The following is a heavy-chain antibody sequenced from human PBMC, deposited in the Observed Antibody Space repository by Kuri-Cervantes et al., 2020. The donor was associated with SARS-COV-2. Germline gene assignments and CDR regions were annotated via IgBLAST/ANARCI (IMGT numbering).Heavy chain of an antibody. CDR3: ASIVTGDSSGYY. D-gene: IGHD3-22*01. Sequence: GGSRRLSCAASGFTVSSNYMSWVRQAPGKGLEWVSVIYSGGSTYYADSVKGRFTISRDNSKNTLYLQMNSLRAEDTAVYYCASIVTGDSSGYYWGQGTLVTVSS. CDR1: GFTVSSNY. J-gene: IGHJ4*02. V-gene: IGHV3-53*01. CDR2: IYSGGST.